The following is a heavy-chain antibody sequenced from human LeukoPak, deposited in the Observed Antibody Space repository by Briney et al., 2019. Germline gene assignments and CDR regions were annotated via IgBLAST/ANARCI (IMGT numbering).Heavy chain of an antibody. CDR1: GFTFYTYS. Sequence: GGSLRLSCAASGFTFYTYSMNWVRQAPGKGLEWVSSISSSGTYTYYADSVKGRFTISRDNSNNRLYLHMSGLTAADTAVYYCAKDRSIGTYYTFDHWGQGSLVTVSS. CDR3: AKDRSIGTYYTFDH. V-gene: IGHV3-21*04. J-gene: IGHJ4*02. CDR2: ISSSGTYT. D-gene: IGHD1-26*01.